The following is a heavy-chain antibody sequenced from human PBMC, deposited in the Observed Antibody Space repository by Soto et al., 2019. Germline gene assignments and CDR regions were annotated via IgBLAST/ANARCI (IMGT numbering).Heavy chain of an antibody. J-gene: IGHJ6*03. CDR2: IKQDGSEK. D-gene: IGHD3-16*02. CDR3: ARGVMGSSYRNYMDV. Sequence: GGSLRLSCAASGFTFSSYWMSWVRQAPGKGLEWVANIKQDGSEKYYVDSVKGRFTISRDNAKNSLYLQMNSLRAEDTAVYYCARGVMGSSYRNYMDVWGKGTTVTVSS. V-gene: IGHV3-7*01. CDR1: GFTFSSYW.